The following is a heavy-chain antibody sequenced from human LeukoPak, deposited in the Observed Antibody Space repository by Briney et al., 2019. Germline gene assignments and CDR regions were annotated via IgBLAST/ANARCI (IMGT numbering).Heavy chain of an antibody. J-gene: IGHJ4*02. CDR3: ARDEYSSSWYPFDY. Sequence: GGSLRLSCAASGFTFSSYSMNWVRQAPGKGLEWVSYISSSSSTIYYADSVKGRFTISRDNAKNSLYLQMNSLGDEDTAVYYCARDEYSSSWYPFDYWGQGTLVTVSS. V-gene: IGHV3-48*02. CDR1: GFTFSSYS. D-gene: IGHD6-13*01. CDR2: ISSSSSTI.